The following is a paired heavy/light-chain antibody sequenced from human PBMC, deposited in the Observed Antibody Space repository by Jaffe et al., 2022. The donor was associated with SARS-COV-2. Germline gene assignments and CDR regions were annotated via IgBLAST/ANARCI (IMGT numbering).Light chain of an antibody. V-gene: IGKV3-20*01. CDR3: HQYGSSPWT. CDR2: GAS. CDR1: QSVSTNY. Sequence: ENVLAQSPGTLSLSPGERATLSCRASQSVSTNYLAWYQKKPGQAPRLLIYGASNRATGIPDRFSGSGSGTEFSLTISRLEAEDFAIYYCHQYGSSPWTFGQGTEVEIK. J-gene: IGKJ1*01.
Heavy chain of an antibody. CDR3: ATLAYHSDGRGAWPV. Sequence: EVQLVESGGQLVQPGGSLRLSCAASGFTFSSYTMHWVRQAPGQGLEYVSAISVNGRSTFYADSVKGRFTISRDDSRNILYLQMGSLRPGDKAIYYCATLAYHSDGRGAWPVWGRGTRVTVGS. V-gene: IGHV3-64*07. CDR1: GFTFSSYT. D-gene: IGHD2-2*01. CDR2: ISVNGRST. J-gene: IGHJ3*01.